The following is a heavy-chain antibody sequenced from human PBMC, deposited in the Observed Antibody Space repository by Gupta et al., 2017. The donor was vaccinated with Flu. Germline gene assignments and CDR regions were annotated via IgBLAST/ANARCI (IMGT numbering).Heavy chain of an antibody. CDR1: GFIFSTYG. J-gene: IGHJ4*02. CDR3: AKDLNTRGWLVREPFDS. Sequence: QVRLVESGGGVVQPGRSLRLSCAASGFIFSTYGIHWVRQAPGRGLEWVALIWYDGSNQYYADSVKGRFTVSRDNPKNTVYLQMDSLRPEDTAMYYCAKDLNTRGWLVREPFDSWGQGTLVTVSS. CDR2: IWYDGSNQ. V-gene: IGHV3-33*06. D-gene: IGHD6-19*01.